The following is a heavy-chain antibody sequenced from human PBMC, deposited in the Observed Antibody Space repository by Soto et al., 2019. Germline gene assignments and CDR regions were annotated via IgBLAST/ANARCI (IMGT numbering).Heavy chain of an antibody. CDR1: GGSISSGGYY. J-gene: IGHJ5*02. CDR3: ARVGSWYSSSWYPSYNWFDP. V-gene: IGHV4-31*03. CDR2: IYYSGST. D-gene: IGHD6-13*01. Sequence: QVQLQESGPGLVKPSQTLSLTCTVSGGSISSGGYYWSWIRQHPGKGLEWIGYIYYSGSTYYNPSLKSRVTISVDTSKNQFSLKLSSVTAADTAVYYCARVGSWYSSSWYPSYNWFDPWGQGTLVTVSS.